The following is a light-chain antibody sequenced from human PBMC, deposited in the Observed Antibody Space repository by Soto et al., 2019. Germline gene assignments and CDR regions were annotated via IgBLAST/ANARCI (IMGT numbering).Light chain of an antibody. Sequence: QSVLTQPPSASGTPGQRVTISCSGSSSNIGSNTVNWYQQLPGTAPKLLIYSNNQRPSGVPDRCAGSKYGTSASLASRGLQSEDEADYYCAAWDDSLNGPVFGGGTKVTVL. CDR2: SNN. CDR1: SSNIGSNT. J-gene: IGLJ3*02. V-gene: IGLV1-44*01. CDR3: AAWDDSLNGPV.